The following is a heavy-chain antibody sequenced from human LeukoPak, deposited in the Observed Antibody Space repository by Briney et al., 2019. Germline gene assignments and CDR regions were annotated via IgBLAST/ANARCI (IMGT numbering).Heavy chain of an antibody. CDR2: INHSGST. CDR3: AGAPYDYVWGSYRRTYDY. V-gene: IGHV4-34*01. D-gene: IGHD3-16*02. J-gene: IGHJ4*02. CDR1: GGSFSGYY. Sequence: SETLSLTCAVYGGSFSGYYWSWIRQPPGEGLEWIGEINHSGSTNYNPSLKSRVTISVDTSKNQFSLKLSSVTAADTAVYYCAGAPYDYVWGSYRRTYDYWGQGTLVTVPS.